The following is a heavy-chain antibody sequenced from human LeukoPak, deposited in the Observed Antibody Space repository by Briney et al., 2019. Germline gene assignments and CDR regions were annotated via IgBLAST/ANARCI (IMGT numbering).Heavy chain of an antibody. CDR3: ARDLYYGSGPFDP. CDR1: GGSISSYY. J-gene: IGHJ5*02. CDR2: IYYTGST. Sequence: PSETLSPTCTVSGGSISSYYWSWIRQPPGKGLEWIGYIYYTGSTNYNPSLMSRVTISVDTSKNQFSLKLSSVTAEDTAVYYCARDLYYGSGPFDPWGQGTLVTVSS. V-gene: IGHV4-59*01. D-gene: IGHD3-10*01.